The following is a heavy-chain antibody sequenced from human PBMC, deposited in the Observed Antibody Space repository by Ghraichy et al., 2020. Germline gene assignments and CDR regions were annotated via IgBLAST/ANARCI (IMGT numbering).Heavy chain of an antibody. Sequence: SETLYLTCTVSGGSISSYYWSWIRQPPGKGLEWIGYIYYSGSTNYNPSLKSRVTISVDTSKNQFSLKLSSVTAADTAVYYCARLAGTWSGYLFPDAFDIWGQGTMVTVSS. J-gene: IGHJ3*02. D-gene: IGHD3-3*01. CDR1: GGSISSYY. CDR3: ARLAGTWSGYLFPDAFDI. CDR2: IYYSGST. V-gene: IGHV4-59*01.